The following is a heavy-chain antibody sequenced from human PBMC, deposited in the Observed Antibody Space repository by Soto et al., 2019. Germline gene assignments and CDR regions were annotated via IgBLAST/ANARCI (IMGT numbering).Heavy chain of an antibody. Sequence: SLRLSCAAAGFTFSSDGMFWVRQAPGKGLEWVAVISYDGSKKYYADSVKGRFTISRDNSKNTLYLQMNSLRAEDTAVYYCAKAFSSGWYYFDYWGQGTLVTVSS. CDR3: AKAFSSGWYYFDY. CDR2: ISYDGSKK. J-gene: IGHJ4*02. CDR1: GFTFSSDG. D-gene: IGHD6-19*01. V-gene: IGHV3-30*18.